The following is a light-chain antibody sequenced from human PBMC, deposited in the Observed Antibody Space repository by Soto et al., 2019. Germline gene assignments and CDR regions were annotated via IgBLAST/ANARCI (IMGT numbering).Light chain of an antibody. V-gene: IGKV1-5*01. CDR2: EAS. J-gene: IGKJ5*01. Sequence: DFQLTQSPSSLSGSVGDRVTITCRASQNINNWIAWYQQKPGKAPKLLIYEASSLESAVPSRFSGSGSGTEFTLTISGLQPDDFATYYCQQFNSYPITFGQGTRLEI. CDR1: QNINNW. CDR3: QQFNSYPIT.